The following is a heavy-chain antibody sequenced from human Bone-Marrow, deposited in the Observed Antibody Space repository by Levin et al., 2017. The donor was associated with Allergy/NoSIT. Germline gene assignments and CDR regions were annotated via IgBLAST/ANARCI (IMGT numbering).Heavy chain of an antibody. CDR3: AKAVSARTNTGLDA. J-gene: IGHJ5*02. Sequence: GESLKISCLASGFTFSDYSLNWVRQAPGKGPEWVSYITGSGNTIYYADSVKGRFTISRDNAKKSLYLQMTSLTAADTAVYYCAKAVSARTNTGLDAWGQGILVTVSS. V-gene: IGHV3-48*01. D-gene: IGHD2/OR15-2a*01. CDR1: GFTFSDYS. CDR2: ITGSGNTI.